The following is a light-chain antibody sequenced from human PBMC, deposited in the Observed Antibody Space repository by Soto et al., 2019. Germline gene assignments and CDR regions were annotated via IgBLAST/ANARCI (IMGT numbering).Light chain of an antibody. V-gene: IGLV2-14*01. CDR2: EVS. CDR1: SSDVVGYNY. CDR3: SSYTSSSTPYVV. Sequence: QSVLTQPASGSGSPGQSITISCTGTSSDVVGYNYVSWYQQHPGKAPKLMIYEVSNRPSGVSNRFSGSKSVNTASLTISGLQAEDEADYYCSSYTSSSTPYVVFGGGTKLTVL. J-gene: IGLJ2*01.